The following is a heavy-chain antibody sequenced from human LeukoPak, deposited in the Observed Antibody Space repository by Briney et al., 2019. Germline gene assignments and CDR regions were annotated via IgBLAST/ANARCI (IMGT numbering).Heavy chain of an antibody. CDR2: ISYDGSNE. CDR3: ARVGPWVNPDYYYYYMDV. CDR1: GFTFSSYE. Sequence: GGSLRLSCAASGFTFSSYEMNWVRQAPGKGLEWVAIISYDGSNEYYADSVKGRFTISRDNSKNTLYLQMNSLRAEDTAVYYCARVGPWVNPDYYYYYMDVWGKGTTVTVSS. V-gene: IGHV3-30*04. D-gene: IGHD1-14*01. J-gene: IGHJ6*03.